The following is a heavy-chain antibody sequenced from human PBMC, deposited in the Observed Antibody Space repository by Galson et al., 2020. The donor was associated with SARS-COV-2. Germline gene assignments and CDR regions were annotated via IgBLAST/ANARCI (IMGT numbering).Heavy chain of an antibody. CDR1: GGPMNDYY. J-gene: IGHJ4*02. D-gene: IGHD2-2*01. V-gene: IGHV4-59*13. Sequence: SETLLLTCSVPGGPMNDYYWNWPRQPQGTGLEWVGLIYYSETTNYNPSLKNRVTISMDTSKDQFSLKLTSVTAADTAVYYCASSPTYPKYHFDHWGQGTLVTVSS. CDR3: ASSPTYPKYHFDH. CDR2: IYYSETT.